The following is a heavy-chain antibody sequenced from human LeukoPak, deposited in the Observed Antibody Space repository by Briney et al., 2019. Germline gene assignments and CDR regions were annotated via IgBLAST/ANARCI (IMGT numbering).Heavy chain of an antibody. D-gene: IGHD3-22*01. J-gene: IGHJ4*02. CDR2: ISGSGGST. V-gene: IGHV3-23*01. CDR3: AKDRRYYDSSGYY. CDR1: GFTFSSYA. Sequence: GGSLRVSCAASGFTFSSYAMSWVRQAPGKGLEWVSAISGSGGSTYYADSVKGRFTISRDNSKNTLYLQMNSLRAEDTAVYYCAKDRRYYDSSGYYWGQGTLVTVSS.